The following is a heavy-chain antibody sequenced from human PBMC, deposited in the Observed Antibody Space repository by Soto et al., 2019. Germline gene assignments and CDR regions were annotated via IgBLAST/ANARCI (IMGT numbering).Heavy chain of an antibody. D-gene: IGHD2-2*01. Sequence: SETLSLTCAVYGGSFSGYYWSWIRQPPGKGLEWIGEINHSGSTNYNPSLKSRVTISVDTSKNQFSLKLSSVTAADTAVYYCARGIVVVPAASYWGRGTPFDYWGQGTLVTVSS. V-gene: IGHV4-34*01. J-gene: IGHJ4*02. CDR1: GGSFSGYY. CDR3: ARGIVVVPAASYWGRGTPFDY. CDR2: INHSGST.